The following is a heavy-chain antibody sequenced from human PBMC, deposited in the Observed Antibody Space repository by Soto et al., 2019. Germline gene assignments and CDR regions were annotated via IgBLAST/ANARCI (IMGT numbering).Heavy chain of an antibody. CDR3: ARRGYCSGGSCYWYFDL. CDR1: GGSISSSSYY. J-gene: IGHJ2*01. Sequence: QLQLQESGPGLVKPSETLSLTCTVSGGSISSSSYYWGWIRQPPGKGLEWIGSIYYRGSTYYNPSLKSRVTISVDTSKNQFSLKLSSVTAADTAVYYCARRGYCSGGSCYWYFDLWGRGTLVTVSS. D-gene: IGHD2-15*01. V-gene: IGHV4-39*01. CDR2: IYYRGST.